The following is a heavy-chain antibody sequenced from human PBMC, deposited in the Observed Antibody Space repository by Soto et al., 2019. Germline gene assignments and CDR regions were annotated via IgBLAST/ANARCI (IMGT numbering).Heavy chain of an antibody. D-gene: IGHD3-22*01. CDR2: IIPMFGTA. CDR3: ARVGPAHYYDSSGYYSPLDY. V-gene: IGHV1-69*01. J-gene: IGHJ4*02. Sequence: QVQLVQSGAEVKKPGSSVKVSCKASGDTFSSYAINWVRQAPGQGLGWMGGIIPMFGTANYAQKFKGRVTITAGESTSTVYMELSSLRSEDTAVYYCARVGPAHYYDSSGYYSPLDYWGQGTLVTVSS. CDR1: GDTFSSYA.